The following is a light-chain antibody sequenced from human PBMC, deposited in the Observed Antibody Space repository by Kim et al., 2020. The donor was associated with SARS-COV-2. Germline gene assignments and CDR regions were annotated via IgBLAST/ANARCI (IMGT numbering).Light chain of an antibody. CDR3: QAWDSSTRM. Sequence: SGSPGQTASITCSGDKLGDKYACWYQQKPGQSPVLVIYQDSKRPSGIPERFSGSNSGNTATLTISGTQAMDEADYYCQAWDSSTRMFGGGTQLTVL. CDR1: KLGDKY. CDR2: QDS. V-gene: IGLV3-1*01. J-gene: IGLJ3*02.